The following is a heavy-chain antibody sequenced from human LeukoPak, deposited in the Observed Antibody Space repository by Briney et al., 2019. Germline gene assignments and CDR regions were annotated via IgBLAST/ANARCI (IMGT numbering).Heavy chain of an antibody. J-gene: IGHJ4*02. CDR2: IRYDGSNK. CDR3: AKGGELLTRPLFDY. Sequence: GGSLRLSCAASGFTFSSYGMHWVRQAPGKGLEWVAFIRYDGSNKYYADSVKGRFTISRDNSKNTLYLQMSSLRAEDTAVYYCAKGGELLTRPLFDYWGQGTLVTVSS. CDR1: GFTFSSYG. D-gene: IGHD1-26*01. V-gene: IGHV3-30*02.